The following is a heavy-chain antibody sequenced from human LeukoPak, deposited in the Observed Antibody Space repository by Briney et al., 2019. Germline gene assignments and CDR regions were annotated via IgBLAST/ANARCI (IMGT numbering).Heavy chain of an antibody. CDR3: ARGRGNYYYYGMDV. D-gene: IGHD1-26*01. J-gene: IGHJ6*02. V-gene: IGHV3-7*01. CDR1: GFTFNTYT. Sequence: GGSLRLSCAASGFTFNTYTMNWVRQAPGKGLEWVANIKQDGSERYYVDSVKGRFTISRDNAKDSLYLQMNSLRVEDTAVYYCARGRGNYYYYGMDVWGQGTTVTVSS. CDR2: IKQDGSER.